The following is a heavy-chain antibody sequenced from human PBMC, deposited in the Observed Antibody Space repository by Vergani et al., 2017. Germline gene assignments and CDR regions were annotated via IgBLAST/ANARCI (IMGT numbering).Heavy chain of an antibody. V-gene: IGHV4-34*01. CDR1: GGSFSGYY. CDR3: ARVQELYDFWSGYRVRYYYYMDV. CDR2: INHSGRT. D-gene: IGHD3-3*01. J-gene: IGHJ6*03. Sequence: QVQLHQWGAGLLQPSETLSLTCAVYGGSFSGYYWRWIRQPPGKGLEWIGEINHSGRTNYNPSLQSRVTILVDTSKNQFSLKLSSVTSADTAVYDCARVQELYDFWSGYRVRYYYYMDVWGKGTTVTVSS.